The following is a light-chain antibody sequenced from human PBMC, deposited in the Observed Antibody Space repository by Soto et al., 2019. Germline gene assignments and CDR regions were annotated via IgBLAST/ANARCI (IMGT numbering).Light chain of an antibody. J-gene: IGLJ1*01. CDR1: KIERKN. CDR3: QVWDSSTAV. Sequence: SYELTQSLSVLVALGQTARITCGGYKIERKNVHWYQQRPGQAPVLVIYRDSNRPSGIPERFSGSNSGNTATLTISRAQAGDEADYYCQVWDSSTAVFGTGTKVTVL. V-gene: IGLV3-9*01. CDR2: RDS.